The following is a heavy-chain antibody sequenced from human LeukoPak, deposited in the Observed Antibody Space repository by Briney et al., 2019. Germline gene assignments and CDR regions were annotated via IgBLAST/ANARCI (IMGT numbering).Heavy chain of an antibody. V-gene: IGHV3-53*04. CDR3: ARGPHYDILTGYYDYYFDY. D-gene: IGHD3-9*01. CDR2: IYSGGST. Sequence: GGSLRLSRAASGFTVSSNYMSWVRQAPGKGLEWVSVIYSGGSTYYADSVKGRFTISRHNSKNTRYLQMNSLRAEDTAVYYCARGPHYDILTGYYDYYFDYWGQGTLVTVSS. J-gene: IGHJ4*02. CDR1: GFTVSSNY.